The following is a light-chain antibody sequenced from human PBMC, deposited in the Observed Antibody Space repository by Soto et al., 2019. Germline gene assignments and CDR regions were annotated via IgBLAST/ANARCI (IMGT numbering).Light chain of an antibody. CDR3: QQYNTYPWM. Sequence: DIQMTQSPSTLSASVGDRVTITCRASQSISNWLAWYQQKPGKAPKVLIYKASSLESGVPPRFSGCGSRTEFTLNISSLQPDDFATYYCQQYNTYPWMFGQGTKVEIK. CDR2: KAS. CDR1: QSISNW. V-gene: IGKV1-5*03. J-gene: IGKJ1*01.